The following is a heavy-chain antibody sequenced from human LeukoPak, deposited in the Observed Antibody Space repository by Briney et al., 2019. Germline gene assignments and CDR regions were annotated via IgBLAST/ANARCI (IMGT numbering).Heavy chain of an antibody. Sequence: SETLSLTCTVSGGSISTYYWNWIRQPPGKGLEWIGYIYHSGSTNYNPSLQSRVTISVDTSKNQFSLKLSSVTAADTAVYYCARGYCSSTSCYIYYWGQGTLVTVSS. CDR3: ARGYCSSTSCYIYY. CDR2: IYHSGST. J-gene: IGHJ4*02. V-gene: IGHV4-59*12. CDR1: GGSISTYY. D-gene: IGHD2-2*02.